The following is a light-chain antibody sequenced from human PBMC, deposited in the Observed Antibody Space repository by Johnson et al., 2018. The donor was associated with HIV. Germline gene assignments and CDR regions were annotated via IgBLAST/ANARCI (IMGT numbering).Light chain of an antibody. CDR2: EDN. Sequence: QSVLTQSPSVSAAPGQKVTISCSGSSSNIGKNYVSWYQHLPGTAPKLLIYEDNKRPSGIPDRFSGSKSATSATLGITGLQTGDEADYYCGTWDSSLSAGIFGTGTKVTVL. CDR1: SSNIGKNY. J-gene: IGLJ1*01. V-gene: IGLV1-51*02. CDR3: GTWDSSLSAGI.